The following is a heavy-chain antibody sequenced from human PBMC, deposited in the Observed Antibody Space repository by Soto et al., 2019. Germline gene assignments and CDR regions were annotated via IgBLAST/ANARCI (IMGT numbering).Heavy chain of an antibody. Sequence: SETLSLTCTVSGGSINNYYLSWIRQSPGKGLEWIGYIYYSGTTNYNPSLKSRVTISIDRSENQFSLKVSSVTAADTAVYFCTRATYYRYYFDVWGHGPLVTVSS. J-gene: IGHJ4*01. CDR2: IYYSGTT. CDR3: TRATYYRYYFDV. V-gene: IGHV4-59*01. D-gene: IGHD3-10*01. CDR1: GGSINNYY.